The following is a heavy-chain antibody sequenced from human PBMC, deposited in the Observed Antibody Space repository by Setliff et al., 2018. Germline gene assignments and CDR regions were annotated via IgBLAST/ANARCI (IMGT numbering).Heavy chain of an antibody. J-gene: IGHJ5*02. CDR1: GFAFSSYA. V-gene: IGHV3-23*03. CDR3: ARGVVVVVAATSNYFDP. CDR2: IYSGDRST. Sequence: GGSLRLSCAGSGFAFSSYAMSWVRQAPGKGLEWVSTIYSGDRSTFYTDSVKGRFTISRDSSKNAVYLQMNSLRAEDTAEYYCARGVVVVVAATSNYFDPWGQGTLVTVSS. D-gene: IGHD2-15*01.